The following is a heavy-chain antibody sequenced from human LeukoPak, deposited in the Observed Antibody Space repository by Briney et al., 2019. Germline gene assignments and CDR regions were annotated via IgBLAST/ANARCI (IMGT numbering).Heavy chain of an antibody. J-gene: IGHJ4*02. CDR3: AKDLPDYGDYIEGY. Sequence: PGGSLRLSCAASGFTFSSYWMSWVRQAPGKGLEWVSAISGSGGSTYYADSVKGRFTISRDNSKNTLYLQMNSLRAEDTAVYYCAKDLPDYGDYIEGYWGQGTLVTVSS. CDR1: GFTFSSYW. V-gene: IGHV3-23*01. D-gene: IGHD4-17*01. CDR2: ISGSGGST.